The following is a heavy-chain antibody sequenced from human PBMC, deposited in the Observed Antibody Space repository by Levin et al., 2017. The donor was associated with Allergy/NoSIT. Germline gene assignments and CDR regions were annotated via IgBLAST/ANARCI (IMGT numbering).Heavy chain of an antibody. V-gene: IGHV3-74*03. D-gene: IGHD3-3*01. CDR3: ARDCRNTIFGEVPDNWFAS. Sequence: GESLKISCVASGFTFNTYWMHWVRQVPGQGLVWVSAISPEGNDVPYADFVKGRFTISRDNAKNTLYLQINSLKVEDTAVYFCARDCRNTIFGEVPDNWFASWGQGTLVTVSS. CDR2: ISPEGNDV. J-gene: IGHJ5*01. CDR1: GFTFNTYW.